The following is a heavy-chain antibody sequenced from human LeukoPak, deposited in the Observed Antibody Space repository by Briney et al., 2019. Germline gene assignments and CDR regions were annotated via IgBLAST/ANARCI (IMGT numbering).Heavy chain of an antibody. CDR1: GGSISGGDYS. CDR2: INHSGST. V-gene: IGHV4-30-2*01. CDR3: ARLPRDYYDSSGYYYG. J-gene: IGHJ4*02. D-gene: IGHD3-22*01. Sequence: SETLSLTCVVSGGSISGGDYSWSWVRQAPGKGLEWIGEINHSGSTNYNPSLKSRVTISVDTSKNQFSLKLSSVTAADTAVYYCARLPRDYYDSSGYYYGWGQGTLVTVSS.